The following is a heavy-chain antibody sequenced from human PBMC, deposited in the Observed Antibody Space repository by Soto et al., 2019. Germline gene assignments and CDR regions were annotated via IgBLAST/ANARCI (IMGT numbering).Heavy chain of an antibody. CDR3: ARDLGYCSSTSCYIGFDY. D-gene: IGHD2-2*02. Sequence: QVQLVQSGAEVKKPGSSVKVSCKASGGTFSSYTISWVRQAPGQGLEWMGRIIPILGIANYAQKFQGRVTITADKSTSTAYMELSSLRSEDTAVYYCARDLGYCSSTSCYIGFDYWGQGTLVTVSS. J-gene: IGHJ4*02. CDR2: IIPILGIA. V-gene: IGHV1-69*08. CDR1: GGTFSSYT.